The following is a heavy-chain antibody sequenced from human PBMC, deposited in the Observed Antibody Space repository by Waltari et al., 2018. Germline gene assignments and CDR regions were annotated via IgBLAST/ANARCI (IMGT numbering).Heavy chain of an antibody. CDR1: GVSITSNRHY. D-gene: IGHD5-12*01. CDR2: VSYSGTT. CDR3: ATYIGASVGTAAFDV. V-gene: IGHV4-39*01. Sequence: QLQLQESGPRLVRPSETLSLICRVSGVSITSNRHYWAWIRQSPGQGLEWIGTVSYSGTTNINPSLKSQVSISRETSKNQVSLILGSVTAADMAVYYWATYIGASVGTAAFDVWGQGTMVTVSS. J-gene: IGHJ3*01.